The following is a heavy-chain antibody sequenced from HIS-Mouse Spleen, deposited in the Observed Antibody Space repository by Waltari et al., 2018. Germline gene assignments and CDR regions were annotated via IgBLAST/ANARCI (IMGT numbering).Heavy chain of an antibody. CDR1: GYTFTSYD. CDR3: ARTSMASSRGVDN. V-gene: IGHV1-8*01. Sequence: QVQLVQSGAEVKKPGASVKVSCKASGYTFTSYDINWVRQATGQGLDWRGWMHTNSGNTGYARRFQGRGTMTRNTSLSTAYVAASMRRSSDTAVYYCARTSMASSRGVDNWGQGTLATVSS. J-gene: IGHJ4*02. CDR2: MHTNSGNT. D-gene: IGHD6-6*01.